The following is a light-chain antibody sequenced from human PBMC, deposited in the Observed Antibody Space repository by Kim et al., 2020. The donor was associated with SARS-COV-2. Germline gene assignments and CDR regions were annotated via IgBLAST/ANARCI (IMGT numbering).Light chain of an antibody. J-gene: IGKJ5*01. CDR1: ESVDSSK. CDR3: QQFGGSPPIT. Sequence: PGETATFACRASESVDSSKLAWYQQKPGQAPRLLIFGAASRATGIPDRFSGSGSGTDFTLTISRLEPEDFAVYYCQQFGGSPPITFGQGTRLEIK. CDR2: GAA. V-gene: IGKV3-20*01.